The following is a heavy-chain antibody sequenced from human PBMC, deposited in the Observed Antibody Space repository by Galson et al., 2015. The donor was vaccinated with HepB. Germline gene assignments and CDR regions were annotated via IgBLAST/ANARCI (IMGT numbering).Heavy chain of an antibody. Sequence: SETLSLTCTVSGGSISSYYWSWIRQPPGKGLEWIGYIYYSGSTNYNPSLKSRVTISVDTSKNQFSLKLSSVTAADTAVYYCARDGSGSYYRENWFDPWGQGTLVTVSS. V-gene: IGHV4-59*01. J-gene: IGHJ5*02. CDR3: ARDGSGSYYRENWFDP. D-gene: IGHD3-10*01. CDR1: GGSISSYY. CDR2: IYYSGST.